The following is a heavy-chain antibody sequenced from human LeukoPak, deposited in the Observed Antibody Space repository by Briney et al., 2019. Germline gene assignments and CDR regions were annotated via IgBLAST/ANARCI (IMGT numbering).Heavy chain of an antibody. CDR2: INHSGST. CDR3: ARAIAARRQNFDY. Sequence: SETLSLTCAIYGGSFSGYYWSWIRQPPGKGLEWIGEINHSGSTNYNPSLKSRVTISVDTSKNQFSLKLSSVTAADTAVYYCARAIAARRQNFDYWGQGTLVTVSS. CDR1: GGSFSGYY. V-gene: IGHV4-34*01. J-gene: IGHJ4*02. D-gene: IGHD6-6*01.